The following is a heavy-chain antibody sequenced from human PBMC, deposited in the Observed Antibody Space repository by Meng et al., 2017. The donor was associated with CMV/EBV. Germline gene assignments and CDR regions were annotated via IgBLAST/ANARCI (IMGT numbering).Heavy chain of an antibody. CDR2: ILNKHSGGTT. CDR1: GITFTNVW. J-gene: IGHJ4*02. D-gene: IGHD3-3*01. CDR3: VANDREWPPL. Sequence: GGSLRLSCAASGITFTNVWMSWVRQAPGKGLEWVGRILNKHSGGTTDSAAPVKGRFSISRDDSKNTVFLQMSGLKTEDTAVYYCVANDREWPPLWGQGTLVTVSS. V-gene: IGHV3-15*01.